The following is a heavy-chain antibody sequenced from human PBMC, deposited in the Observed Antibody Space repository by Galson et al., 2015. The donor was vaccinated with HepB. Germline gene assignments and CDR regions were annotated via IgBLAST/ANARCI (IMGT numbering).Heavy chain of an antibody. CDR2: FDPEDGET. CDR3: ATDSGYSSSWYINYYGMDV. CDR1: GYTFTSYG. D-gene: IGHD6-13*01. V-gene: IGHV1-24*01. J-gene: IGHJ6*02. Sequence: SVKVSCKASGYTFTSYGISWVRQAPGQGLEWMGGFDPEDGETIYAQKFQGRVTMTEDTSTDTAYMELSSLRSEDTAAYYCATDSGYSSSWYINYYGMDVWGQGTTVTVSS.